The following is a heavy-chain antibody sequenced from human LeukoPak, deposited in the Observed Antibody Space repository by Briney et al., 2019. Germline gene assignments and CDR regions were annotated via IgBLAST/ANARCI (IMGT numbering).Heavy chain of an antibody. D-gene: IGHD6-19*01. Sequence: GGSLRLSCAAYGFTFRSYAMSWVRQAPGKGLEWVSVKGRFTISRDNSQNTLYLQMSSLRVEDTAKYYCTKEMDGSGWRYYDNWGRGTLVTVSS. J-gene: IGHJ4*02. CDR1: GFTFRSYA. V-gene: IGHV3-23*01. CDR3: TKEMDGSGWRYYDN.